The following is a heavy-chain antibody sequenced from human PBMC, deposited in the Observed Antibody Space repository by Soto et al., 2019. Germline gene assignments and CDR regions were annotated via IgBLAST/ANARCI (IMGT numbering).Heavy chain of an antibody. CDR1: GGSISSYY. V-gene: IGHV4-59*01. Sequence: QVQLQESGPGLVKPSETLSLTCTVSGGSISSYYWSWIRQPPGKGLEWIGYIYYSGSTNYNPSLKSRVTISVDTSKNQFSLKLSSVTAADTAVYYCARALRYCGGDCYSNGMDVWGQVTTVTVSS. D-gene: IGHD2-21*02. J-gene: IGHJ6*02. CDR3: ARALRYCGGDCYSNGMDV. CDR2: IYYSGST.